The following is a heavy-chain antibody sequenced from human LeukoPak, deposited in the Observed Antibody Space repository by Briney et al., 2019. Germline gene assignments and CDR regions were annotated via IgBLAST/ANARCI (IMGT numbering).Heavy chain of an antibody. D-gene: IGHD6-19*01. CDR3: ASGYSSFGIYYYGMDV. CDR1: GGTFSSYA. V-gene: IGHV1-69*13. CDR2: IIPIFGTA. Sequence: ASVKVSCKASGGTFSSYAISWVRQPPGQGLEWMGGIIPIFGTANYAQKFQGRVTITADESTSTAYMELSSLRSEDTAVYYCASGYSSFGIYYYGMDVWGQGTTVTVSS. J-gene: IGHJ6*02.